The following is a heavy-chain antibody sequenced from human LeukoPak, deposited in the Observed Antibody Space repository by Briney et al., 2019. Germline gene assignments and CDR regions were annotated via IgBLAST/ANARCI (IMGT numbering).Heavy chain of an antibody. CDR2: ISGSSSTI. J-gene: IGHJ4*02. Sequence: GGSLRLSCAASGFTFSSYSMNWVRQAPGQGLEWVSYISGSSSTIYYADSVKGRFTISRDNAKNSLYLQMNSLRAEDTAVYYCAREFSGSNYGFPFDYWGQGTLVTVSS. CDR3: AREFSGSNYGFPFDY. V-gene: IGHV3-48*01. CDR1: GFTFSSYS. D-gene: IGHD1-26*01.